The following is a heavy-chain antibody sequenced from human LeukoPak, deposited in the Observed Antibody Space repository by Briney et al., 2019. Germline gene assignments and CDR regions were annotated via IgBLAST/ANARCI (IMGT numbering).Heavy chain of an antibody. V-gene: IGHV3-21*01. Sequence: GGSLRLSCAASGFTFSSYSMNWVRQAPGKGLEWVSSISSSSSYIYYADSVKGRFTISRDNAETSLYLQMISLSAEDTAVYYCESHLASGSYPFDYWGQGTLVTVSS. D-gene: IGHD1-26*01. J-gene: IGHJ4*02. CDR3: ESHLASGSYPFDY. CDR1: GFTFSSYS. CDR2: ISSSSSYI.